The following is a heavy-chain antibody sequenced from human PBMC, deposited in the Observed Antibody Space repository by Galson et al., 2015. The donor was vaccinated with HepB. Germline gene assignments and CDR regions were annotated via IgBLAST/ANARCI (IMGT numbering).Heavy chain of an antibody. CDR1: GDSVSSNSAA. CDR2: TYYRSKWYN. V-gene: IGHV6-1*01. D-gene: IGHD6-13*01. Sequence: CAISGDSVSSNSAAWNWIRQSPSRGLEWLGRTYYRSKWYNDHAVSVKSRITINPDTSKNQFSLQLNSVTPEDTAVYYCARGAFRQQLAPRAFDIWGQGTMVTVSS. J-gene: IGHJ3*02. CDR3: ARGAFRQQLAPRAFDI.